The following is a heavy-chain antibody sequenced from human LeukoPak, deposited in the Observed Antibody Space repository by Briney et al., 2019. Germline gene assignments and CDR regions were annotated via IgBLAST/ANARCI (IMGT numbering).Heavy chain of an antibody. J-gene: IGHJ4*02. V-gene: IGHV1-69*01. D-gene: IGHD3-22*01. CDR1: GGTFSGYA. CDR2: IIPIFGTA. CDR3: ARVRPYYYDSSGYFGGSYFDY. Sequence: SVKVSCKASGGTFSGYAISWVRQAPGQGLEWMGGIIPIFGTANYAQKFQGRVTITADESTSTAYMELSSLRSEDTAVYYCARVRPYYYDSSGYFGGSYFDYWGQGTLVTVSS.